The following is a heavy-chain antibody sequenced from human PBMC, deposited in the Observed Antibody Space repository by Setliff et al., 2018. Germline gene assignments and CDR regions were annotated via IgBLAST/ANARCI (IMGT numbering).Heavy chain of an antibody. CDR1: GFTFSRSA. CDR2: VRSRINNFAT. J-gene: IGHJ4*02. D-gene: IGHD4-17*01. CDR3: ASDIHNDYDYFDY. V-gene: IGHV3-73*01. Sequence: GGSLRLSCAASGFTFSRSAIHWVRQASGKGLGWVGRVRSRINNFATAYDASVKGRFIISRDDSKNTAYLQMNSLKTEDTAVYYCASDIHNDYDYFDYWGQGIQVTVSS.